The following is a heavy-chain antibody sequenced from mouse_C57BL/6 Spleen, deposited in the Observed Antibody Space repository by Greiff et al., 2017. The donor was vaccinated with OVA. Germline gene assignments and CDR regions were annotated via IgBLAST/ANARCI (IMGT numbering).Heavy chain of an antibody. CDR1: GYAFSSSW. J-gene: IGHJ2*01. V-gene: IGHV1-82*01. D-gene: IGHD2-2*01. Sequence: QVQLKESGPELVKPGASVKISCKASGYAFSSSWMNWVKQRPGTGLEWIGRIYPGDGDTNYNGKFKGKATLTADKSSSTAYMQLSSLTSEDSAVYFCARDYYGYDDYWGQGTTLTVSS. CDR3: ARDYYGYDDY. CDR2: IYPGDGDT.